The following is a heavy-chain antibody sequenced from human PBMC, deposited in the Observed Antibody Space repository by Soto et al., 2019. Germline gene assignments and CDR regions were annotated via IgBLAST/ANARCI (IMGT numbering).Heavy chain of an antibody. CDR1: GYTFTGYY. D-gene: IGHD1-26*01. CDR2: INPNSGGT. J-gene: IGHJ6*02. CDR3: ARARSYSGSYYGAQGYYYYGMDV. Sequence: GASVKVSCKASGYTFTGYYMHWVRQAPGQGLEWMGWINPNSGGTNYAQKFQGWVTMTRDTSISTAYMELSRLRSDDTAVYYCARARSYSGSYYGAQGYYYYGMDVWGQGTTVTVSS. V-gene: IGHV1-2*04.